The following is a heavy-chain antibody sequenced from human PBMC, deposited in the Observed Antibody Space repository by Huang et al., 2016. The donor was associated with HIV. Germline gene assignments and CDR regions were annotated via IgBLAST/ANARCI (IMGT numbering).Heavy chain of an antibody. CDR2: IYHSGSP. J-gene: IGHJ3*01. CDR1: GGSIISKYHH. CDR3: ARHQAYGYYCRGFDV. Sequence: QVQLEESGPGLVKPSETLSLTCTVSGGSIISKYHHWGWIRQPPGKRLEWIASIYHSGSPHYNPALKSRVIISVYTSYNHFFRRLTTTIVADTAVYYGARHQAYGYYCRGFDVWGQGAVVTVSS. V-gene: IGHV4-39*01. D-gene: IGHD5-18*01.